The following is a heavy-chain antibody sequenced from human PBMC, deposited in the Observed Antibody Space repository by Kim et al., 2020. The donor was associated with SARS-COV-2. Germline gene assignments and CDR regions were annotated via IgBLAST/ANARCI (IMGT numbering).Heavy chain of an antibody. J-gene: IGHJ5*01. Sequence: SETLSLTCTVSGGSVNSGGSYWSWLRQPPGKGLEWIGNIYYSGSTYYSPSLKSRVTISLDTSKNQFSLKLSSVTAADTAVYYCARQTAGHRQTWGHDTWG. CDR1: GGSVNSGGSY. CDR3: ARQTAGHRQTWGHDT. D-gene: IGHD2-21*02. V-gene: IGHV4-61*08. CDR2: IYYSGST.